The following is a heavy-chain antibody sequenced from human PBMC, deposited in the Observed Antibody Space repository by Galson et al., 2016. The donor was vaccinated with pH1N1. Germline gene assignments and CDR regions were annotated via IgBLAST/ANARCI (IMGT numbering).Heavy chain of an antibody. CDR3: AKTTTHDLWYYYGMDV. D-gene: IGHD1-1*01. J-gene: IGHJ6*02. Sequence: SLRLSCAASGFTFSSYAMTWVRQAPGKGLQWVSTISSSYGNIFYADSVRGRFTISRDNSKNTLYLQLNSLRATDTAVYFCAKTTTHDLWYYYGMDVLGHGTAVTVSS. CDR1: GFTFSSYA. CDR2: ISSSYGNI. V-gene: IGHV3-23*01.